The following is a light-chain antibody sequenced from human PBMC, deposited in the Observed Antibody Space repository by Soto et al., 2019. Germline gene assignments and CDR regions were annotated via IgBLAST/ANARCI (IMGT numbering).Light chain of an antibody. J-gene: IGKJ2*01. CDR1: RGISSA. V-gene: IGKV1-13*02. Sequence: AIQLTQSPSSLSASVGDRVTITCRASRGISSALAWYQQKPGKALKLLIYDASSLESGVPSRFSGSGSGTDFTLTISSLQPEDFATYYCQQYYMYSYTFGQGTKLDIK. CDR3: QQYYMYSYT. CDR2: DAS.